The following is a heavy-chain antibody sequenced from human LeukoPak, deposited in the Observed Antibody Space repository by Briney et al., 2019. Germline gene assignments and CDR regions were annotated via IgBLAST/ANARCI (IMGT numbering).Heavy chain of an antibody. D-gene: IGHD6-13*01. V-gene: IGHV3-74*01. J-gene: IGHJ6*03. CDR2: INSDGSST. CDR1: GFTFSSYW. Sequence: GGSLRLSCAASGFTFSSYWMHWVRQAPGKGLVWVSRINSDGSSTRYADSVKGRFTISRDNAKNTLYVQMNSLRAEDTAVYYCARDRIEQQRTLGRSTNYYYHYYMDVWGKGTTVTVSS. CDR3: ARDRIEQQRTLGRSTNYYYHYYMDV.